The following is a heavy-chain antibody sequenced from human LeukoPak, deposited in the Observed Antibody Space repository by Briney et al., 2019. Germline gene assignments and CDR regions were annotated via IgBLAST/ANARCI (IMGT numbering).Heavy chain of an antibody. J-gene: IGHJ4*02. V-gene: IGHV4-34*01. CDR1: GGPINSYY. CDR3: ARGFGSSYYFDY. CDR2: INHSGST. Sequence: SETLSLTCTVSGGPINSYYWSWIRQPPGKGLEWIGEINHSGSTNYNPSLKSRVTISVDTSKNQFSLKLSSVTAADTAVYYCARGFGSSYYFDYWGQGTLVTVSS. D-gene: IGHD6-6*01.